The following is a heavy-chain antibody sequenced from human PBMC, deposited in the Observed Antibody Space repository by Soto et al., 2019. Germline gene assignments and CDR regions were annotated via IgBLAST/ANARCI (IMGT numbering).Heavy chain of an antibody. CDR1: GGSISSYY. Sequence: QVQLQESGPGLVKPSETLSLTCTVSGGSISSYYWSWIRQPPGKGLEWIGYIYYSGSTNYNPSLKSRVPIPVDTSKNQFSLKLSSVTAADTAVYYCARGHSGSYRTGEGYYYGMDVWGQGTTVTVSS. J-gene: IGHJ6*02. V-gene: IGHV4-59*01. CDR3: ARGHSGSYRTGEGYYYGMDV. D-gene: IGHD1-26*01. CDR2: IYYSGST.